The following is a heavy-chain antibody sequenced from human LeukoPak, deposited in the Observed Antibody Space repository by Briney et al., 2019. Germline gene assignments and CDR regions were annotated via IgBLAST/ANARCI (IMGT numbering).Heavy chain of an antibody. CDR3: ARDRPTGASRLFVVQ. J-gene: IGHJ4*02. V-gene: IGHV3-21*01. CDR2: MSSGGTYI. CDR1: GFTFSSYS. D-gene: IGHD3-3*01. Sequence: PGGSLRPSCAASGFTFSSYSMTWVRQAPGKGLEWISSMSSGGTYIYYADSVRGRFTISRDNAKNSLYLLMNSLRAEDTAVYYCARDRPTGASRLFVVQWGQGTLVTVSS.